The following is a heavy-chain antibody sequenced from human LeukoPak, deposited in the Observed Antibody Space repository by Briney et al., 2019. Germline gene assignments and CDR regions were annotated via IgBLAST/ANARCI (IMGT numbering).Heavy chain of an antibody. V-gene: IGHV3-49*03. CDR1: GFTFGDYA. Sequence: GRSLRLSCTASGFTFGDYAMTWFRQVPGKGLEWVGFIRSKIYGGATEYAASVKGRFTISRDDSKNTLYLQMSSLKTEDTAVYYRAKHISGVASIQQWGQGTLVTVSS. CDR3: AKHISGVASIQQ. CDR2: IRSKIYGGAT. J-gene: IGHJ1*01. D-gene: IGHD6-19*01.